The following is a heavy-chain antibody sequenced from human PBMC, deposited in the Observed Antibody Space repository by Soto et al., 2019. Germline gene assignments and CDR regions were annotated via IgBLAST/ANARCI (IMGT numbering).Heavy chain of an antibody. CDR2: IYPVYSDT. CDR3: AGRRDGYNHFDY. Sequence: GESLKISCKCSRYNLMNYWIGWVRQMPGKGLEWMGIIYPVYSDTRYIPSFQGQVTISADKPINIVYLQWNSLKASDTAMYYCAGRRDGYNHFDYWGQGTLVTVSS. D-gene: IGHD5-12*01. V-gene: IGHV5-51*04. CDR1: RYNLMNYW. J-gene: IGHJ4*02.